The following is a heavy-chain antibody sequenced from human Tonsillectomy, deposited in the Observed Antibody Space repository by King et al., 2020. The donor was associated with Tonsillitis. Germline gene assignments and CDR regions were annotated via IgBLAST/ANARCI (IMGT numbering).Heavy chain of an antibody. CDR3: GGYEGGVFDP. CDR2: IYYSEN. V-gene: IGHV4-31*03. J-gene: IGHJ5*02. CDR1: GGSISGGAYY. Sequence: VQLQESGPGLLKPSQTLSLTCTVSGGSISGGAYYWSWIRQHPGKGLEWIGYIYYSENYYNPSLRSRLTISVDTSKNHFSLKLSSVTAADTAVYYCGGYEGGVFDPWGQGTLVTVSS. D-gene: IGHD2-15*01.